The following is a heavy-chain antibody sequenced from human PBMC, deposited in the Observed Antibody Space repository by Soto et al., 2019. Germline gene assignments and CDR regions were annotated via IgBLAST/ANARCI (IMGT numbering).Heavy chain of an antibody. CDR3: ARVLGIAPGIAVAGTRDYYYYGMDV. J-gene: IGHJ6*02. CDR1: GGTFSSYA. D-gene: IGHD6-19*01. CDR2: IIPIFGTA. V-gene: IGHV1-69*13. Sequence: ASVKVSCKASGGTFSSYAISWVRQAPGQGLEWMGGIIPIFGTANYAQKFQGRVTITADESTSTAYMELSSLRSEDTAVYYCARVLGIAPGIAVAGTRDYYYYGMDVWGQGTTVTVSS.